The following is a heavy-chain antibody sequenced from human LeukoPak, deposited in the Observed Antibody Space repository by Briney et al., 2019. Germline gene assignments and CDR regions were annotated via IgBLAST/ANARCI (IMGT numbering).Heavy chain of an antibody. Sequence: SETLSLTCTVSGGSISSYYWSWIRQPAGNGLELMGRFSTSGSTNYHPSLKSRVTMSVDTSTNQFSLKLTSVTAADTAVYYCARDRGDRSFDYWGRGTLVTVSS. CDR2: FSTSGST. CDR3: ARDRGDRSFDY. J-gene: IGHJ4*02. D-gene: IGHD2-21*02. CDR1: GGSISSYY. V-gene: IGHV4-4*07.